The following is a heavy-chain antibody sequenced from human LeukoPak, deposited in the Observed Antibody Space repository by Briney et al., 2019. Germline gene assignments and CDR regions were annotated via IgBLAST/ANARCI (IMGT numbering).Heavy chain of an antibody. CDR1: GFTVSSNY. V-gene: IGHV3-53*01. D-gene: IGHD6-19*01. CDR2: IYSGGST. CDR3: ASHGYSSGWSRSYYFDY. Sequence: PGGSLRLSCAASGFTVSSNYMSWVRQAPGKGLEWVSVIYSGGSTYYADSVKGRFTISRDNSKNTLYLQMNSLRAEDTAVYYCASHGYSSGWSRSYYFDYWGQGTLVTVSS. J-gene: IGHJ4*02.